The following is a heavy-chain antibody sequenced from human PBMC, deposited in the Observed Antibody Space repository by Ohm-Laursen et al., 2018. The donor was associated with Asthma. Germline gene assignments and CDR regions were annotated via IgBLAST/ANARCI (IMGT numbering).Heavy chain of an antibody. V-gene: IGHV3-33*01. J-gene: IGHJ6*02. CDR1: GFTFSSYG. CDR2: IWYDGSNK. D-gene: IGHD6-13*01. Sequence: SLRLSCSASGFTFSSYGMHWVRQAPGKGLEWVAVIWYDGSNKYYADSVKGRFTISRDNSRNTLYLQMNSLRAEDTAVYYCAREYPAAAGYYYGMDVWGQGTTVTVSS. CDR3: AREYPAAAGYYYGMDV.